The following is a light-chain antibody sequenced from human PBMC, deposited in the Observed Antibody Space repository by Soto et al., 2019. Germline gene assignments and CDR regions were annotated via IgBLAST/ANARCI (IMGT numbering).Light chain of an antibody. V-gene: IGKV3-11*01. CDR1: QTITTY. CDR3: QQRSNWPAN. CDR2: AAS. Sequence: EIVLTQSPATLSLSPRERATLSCRASQTITTYLAWYQQKAGQPPRLLIYAASNRATGIPARFSGSGSGTDFTLTISNLEPEDFAVYYCQQRSNWPANFGQGTRLEIK. J-gene: IGKJ5*01.